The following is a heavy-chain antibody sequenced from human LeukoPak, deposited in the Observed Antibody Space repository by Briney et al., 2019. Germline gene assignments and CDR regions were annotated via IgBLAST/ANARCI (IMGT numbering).Heavy chain of an antibody. CDR2: IFTSGNT. D-gene: IGHD3-22*01. J-gene: IGHJ3*01. Sequence: PSQTLSLTCTVSGAAISSGTYYWSWIRQPAGKGLEWIGRIFTSGNTDYNPSLKSRVFISIETSKNRFSLTLNSVTAADTAVYYCATLRGDYYDSRAYDLWGLGTMVTVSS. V-gene: IGHV4-61*02. CDR3: ATLRGDYYDSRAYDL. CDR1: GAAISSGTYY.